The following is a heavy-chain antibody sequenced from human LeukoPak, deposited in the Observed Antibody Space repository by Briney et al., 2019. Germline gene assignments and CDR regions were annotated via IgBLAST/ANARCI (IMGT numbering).Heavy chain of an antibody. CDR3: AGRWYGAMAPYYFDY. V-gene: IGHV1-2*02. CDR1: GYTFTGYY. D-gene: IGHD5-18*01. J-gene: IGHJ4*02. Sequence: ASVKVSCKASGYTFTGYYMHWVRQAPGQGLEWMGWNNPNSGGTNYAQKFQGRVTMTRDTSISAAYMELSRLRSDDTAVYYCAGRWYGAMAPYYFDYWGQGTLVTVSS. CDR2: NNPNSGGT.